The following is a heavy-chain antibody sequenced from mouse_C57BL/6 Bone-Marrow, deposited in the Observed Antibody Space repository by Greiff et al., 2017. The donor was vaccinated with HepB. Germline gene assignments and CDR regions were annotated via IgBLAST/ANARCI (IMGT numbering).Heavy chain of an antibody. V-gene: IGHV1-5*01. CDR2: IYPGNSDT. Sequence: DVQLVESGTVLARPGASVKMSCKTSGYTFTSYWMHWVKQRPGQGLEWIGAIYPGNSDTSYNQKFKGKAKLTAVTSASTAYMELSSLTNEDSAVYYCTREVYSNPYYFDYWGQGTTLTVSS. CDR1: GYTFTSYW. J-gene: IGHJ2*01. CDR3: TREVYSNPYYFDY. D-gene: IGHD2-5*01.